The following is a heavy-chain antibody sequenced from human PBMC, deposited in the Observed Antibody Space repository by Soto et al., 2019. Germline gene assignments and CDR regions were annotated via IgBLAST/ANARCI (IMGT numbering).Heavy chain of an antibody. CDR2: INHSRSA. V-gene: IGHV4-34*01. D-gene: IGHD1-20*01. CDR3: ARGRTLITGTSLDY. J-gene: IGHJ4*02. CDR1: GGSFSGCY. Sequence: SETLSLTCAVYGGSFSGCYWTWIRQPPGKGLEWIGEINHSRSANYKPSLTSRVTISVDTSRNQFSLKMSSVTAADTAVYYCARGRTLITGTSLDYWGQGTLVTVSS.